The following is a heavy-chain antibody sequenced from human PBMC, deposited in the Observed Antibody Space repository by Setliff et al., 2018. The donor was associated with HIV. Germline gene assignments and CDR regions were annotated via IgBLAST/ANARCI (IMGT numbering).Heavy chain of an antibody. CDR1: GDSMSPCY. D-gene: IGHD2-15*01. V-gene: IGHV4-4*07. J-gene: IGHJ3*02. CDR3: ARVFPPIRGAPFGTPPGAFDI. CDR2: VHPTGST. Sequence: VSLTCSVSGDSMSPCYWSWIRQSADKGLEWIGRVHPTGSTIYNPSLRSRVTMSVDTSKSQFSLKLSSVTAADTAMYYCARVFPPIRGAPFGTPPGAFDIWGQGTMVTVSS.